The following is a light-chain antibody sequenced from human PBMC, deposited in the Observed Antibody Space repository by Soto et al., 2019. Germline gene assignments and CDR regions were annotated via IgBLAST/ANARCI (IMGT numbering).Light chain of an antibody. Sequence: HSALTQPRSVSGSPGQSVTISCTGTSSDVGGYNFVSWYQQHPGKTPKLMIYDVSQRPSGVPDRFSGSKSGNTASLTISGLQAEDEADYYCSSYTSSSTWVFGGGTKLTVL. CDR1: SSDVGGYNF. CDR3: SSYTSSSTWV. CDR2: DVS. J-gene: IGLJ3*02. V-gene: IGLV2-11*01.